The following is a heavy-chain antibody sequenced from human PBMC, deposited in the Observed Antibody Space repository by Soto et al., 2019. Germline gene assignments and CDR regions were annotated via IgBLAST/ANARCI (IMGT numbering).Heavy chain of an antibody. V-gene: IGHV3-30*18. CDR2: VSYDGSNQ. CDR3: AKGANYYDSNGFYLFNF. J-gene: IGHJ4*02. Sequence: QPGGSLRLSCAASGFTFDTSGMHWVRQAPGRGLEWVAIVSYDGSNQQYSDSVKGRFTISRDNSNNTLYLQMDSLRPEDTAVYYCAKGANYYDSNGFYLFNFWGQGTPVTVSS. CDR1: GFTFDTSG. D-gene: IGHD3-22*01.